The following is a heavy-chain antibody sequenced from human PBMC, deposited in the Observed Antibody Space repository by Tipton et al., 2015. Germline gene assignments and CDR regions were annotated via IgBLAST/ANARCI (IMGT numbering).Heavy chain of an antibody. J-gene: IGHJ6*02. CDR3: ARERYCSNGACQYYYGMDV. CDR2: IYHSGST. V-gene: IGHV4-59*11. D-gene: IGHD2-8*01. CDR1: GGSISSHY. Sequence: TLSLTCTVSGGSISSHYWGWIRQPPGKGLEWIGYIYHSGSTNYNPSLKSRVTISVDTSKNQFSLKLNSVTAADTAVYYCARERYCSNGACQYYYGMDVWGQGTTVSVSS.